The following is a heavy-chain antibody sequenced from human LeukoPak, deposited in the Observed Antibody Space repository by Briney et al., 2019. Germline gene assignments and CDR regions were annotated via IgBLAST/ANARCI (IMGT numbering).Heavy chain of an antibody. CDR1: GGTFSSYA. V-gene: IGHV1-69*13. D-gene: IGHD3-3*01. CDR2: IILIFGTA. CDR3: ASLLNYDFWSGSPDYYYYMDV. Sequence: SVKVSCKASGGTFSSYAISWVRQAPGQGLEWMGGIILIFGTANYAQKFQGRVTITADESTSTAYMELSSLRSEDTAVYYCASLLNYDFWSGSPDYYYYMDVWGKGTTVTVSS. J-gene: IGHJ6*03.